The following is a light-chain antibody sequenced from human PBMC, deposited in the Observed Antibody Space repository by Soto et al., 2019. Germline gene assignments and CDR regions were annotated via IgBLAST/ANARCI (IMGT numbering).Light chain of an antibody. CDR2: SDS. CDR3: VAWDDSVNGMV. Sequence: QSVLTQPPSASGTPGQRVTMSCSGSSSNIGIKVVHWYQQFPGTAPKLLIHSDSQRPSGVPDRFSGSKSGTSASLAISGLQSEDEADYYCVAWDDSVNGMVFGGGTQLTVL. CDR1: SSNIGIKV. J-gene: IGLJ2*01. V-gene: IGLV1-44*01.